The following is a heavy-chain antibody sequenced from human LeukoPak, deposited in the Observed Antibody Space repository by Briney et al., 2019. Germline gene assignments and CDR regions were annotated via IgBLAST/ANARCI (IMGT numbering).Heavy chain of an antibody. J-gene: IGHJ4*02. D-gene: IGHD3-22*01. CDR3: ATGYYYDSSGYYPGD. Sequence: SETLSLTCTVSGGSISSYYWSWIRQPPGKGLEWIGYIYYSGSTNYNPSLKSRVTISVDTSKNQLSLKLSSVTAADTAVYYCATGYYYDSSGYYPGDWGQGTLVTVSS. CDR2: IYYSGST. CDR1: GGSISSYY. V-gene: IGHV4-59*08.